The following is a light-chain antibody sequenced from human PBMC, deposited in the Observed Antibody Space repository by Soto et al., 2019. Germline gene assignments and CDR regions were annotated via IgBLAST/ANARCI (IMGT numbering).Light chain of an antibody. V-gene: IGLV2-8*01. Sequence: QSVLTQPPSASGSPGQSVTISCTGTSSDVGGYNYVSWYQQHPGKAPKVVIYDVIKRPSGVPDRFSGSKSGSTASLTVSGLQAEDEADYYCSSYAGSNNGLVFGNGTKLTVL. CDR3: SSYAGSNNGLV. CDR1: SSDVGGYNY. J-gene: IGLJ1*01. CDR2: DVI.